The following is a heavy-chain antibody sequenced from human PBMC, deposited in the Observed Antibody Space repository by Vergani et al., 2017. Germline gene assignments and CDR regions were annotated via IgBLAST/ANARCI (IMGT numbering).Heavy chain of an antibody. CDR3: ARSTGRRDGYNWEQYYFDY. V-gene: IGHV4-61*02. D-gene: IGHD5-24*01. CDR1: GGSISSGSYY. CDR2: IYTSGST. J-gene: IGHJ4*02. Sequence: QVQLQESGPGLVKPSQTLSLTCTVSGGSISSGSYYWSWIRQPAGKGLEWIGRIYTSGSTNYNPSLESRVTISVDTSKNQFSLKLSSVTAADTAVYYCARSTGRRDGYNWEQYYFDYWGQGTLVTVSS.